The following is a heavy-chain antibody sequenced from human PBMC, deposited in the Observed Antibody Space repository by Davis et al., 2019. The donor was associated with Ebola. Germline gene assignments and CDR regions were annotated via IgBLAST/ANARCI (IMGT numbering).Heavy chain of an antibody. CDR3: VRDPMGLSV. J-gene: IGHJ3*01. V-gene: IGHV1-69*04. D-gene: IGHD3-16*01. Sequence: SVKVSCKASGYTFTSYGISWVRQAPGQGLEWMGRIIPILGIANYAQKFQGRVTITADKSTSTAYMELSSLRSEDTAVYYCVRDPMGLSVWGQGTMVTVSS. CDR2: IIPILGIA. CDR1: GYTFTSYG.